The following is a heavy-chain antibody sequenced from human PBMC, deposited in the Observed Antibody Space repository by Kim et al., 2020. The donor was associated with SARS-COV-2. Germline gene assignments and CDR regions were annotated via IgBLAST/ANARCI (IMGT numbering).Heavy chain of an antibody. J-gene: IGHJ3*02. CDR3: ARSPLTLFGVVTAFDI. V-gene: IGHV4-31*03. Sequence: SETLSLTCTVSGGSISSGGYYWSWIRQHPGKGLEWIGYIYYSGSTYYNPSLKSRVTISVDTSKNKLSLKLSSVTAADTAVYYCARSPLTLFGVVTAFDIWGQGTMVTVSS. D-gene: IGHD3-3*01. CDR1: GGSISSGGYY. CDR2: IYYSGST.